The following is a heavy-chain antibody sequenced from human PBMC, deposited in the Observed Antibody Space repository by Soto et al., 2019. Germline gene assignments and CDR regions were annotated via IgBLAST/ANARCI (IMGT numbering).Heavy chain of an antibody. CDR3: GRGTMRELATICRDKGFHR. J-gene: IGHJ5*02. D-gene: IGHD5-12*01. CDR2: IIPIFGTS. CDR1: GCTFNNHA. Sequence: QVQLVQSGAEVKKPGSSVKVSCKASGCTFNNHAINWVRQAPGQGLEWLGGIIPIFGTSNYAQTVQGRLTITAHESTRPGYRELSSGRSEDWTVYSWGRGTMRELATICRDKGFHRSGHGTLVTVSS. V-gene: IGHV1-69*01.